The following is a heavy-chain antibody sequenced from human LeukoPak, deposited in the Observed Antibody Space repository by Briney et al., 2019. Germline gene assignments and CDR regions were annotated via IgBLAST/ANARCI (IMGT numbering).Heavy chain of an antibody. V-gene: IGHV4-59*01. CDR3: ARGDVAYYDSSGYYSTKNQYYFDY. CDR1: GGSISSYY. J-gene: IGHJ4*02. D-gene: IGHD3-22*01. CDR2: IYSSGGT. Sequence: SETLSLTCTVSGGSISSYYWSWIRQPPGKGLEWIGYIYSSGGTNYDPSLKSRVTISLDTSKNQFSLTLSSVTAADTAVYFCARGDVAYYDSSGYYSTKNQYYFDYWGQGALVTVSS.